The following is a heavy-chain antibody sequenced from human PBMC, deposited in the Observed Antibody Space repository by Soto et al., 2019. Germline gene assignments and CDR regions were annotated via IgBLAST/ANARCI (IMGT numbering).Heavy chain of an antibody. J-gene: IGHJ5*02. D-gene: IGHD3-9*01. CDR1: GGSISSYD. V-gene: IGHV4-59*01. Sequence: PSETLSLTFTVSGGSISSYDWSWIRQPPGKGLEWIGYIYYSGSTNYNPSLKSRVTISVDTSKNQFSLKLSSVTAADTTVYYCARVKGGRYFDWLGAYFDPWGQGTLVTVSS. CDR2: IYYSGST. CDR3: ARVKGGRYFDWLGAYFDP.